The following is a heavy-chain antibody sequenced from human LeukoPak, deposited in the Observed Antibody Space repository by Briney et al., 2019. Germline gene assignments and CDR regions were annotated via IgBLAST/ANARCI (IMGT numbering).Heavy chain of an antibody. J-gene: IGHJ6*02. CDR3: ARDPSYCSSTSCAGPYYYYYYGMDV. D-gene: IGHD2-2*01. V-gene: IGHV1-18*01. Sequence: GASVKVSCKASGYTFTSYGISWVRQAPGQGLEWMGWISAYNGNTNYAQKLQGRVTMTTDTSTSTAYMELRSLRSDDTAVYYCARDPSYCSSTSCAGPYYYYYYGMDVWGQGTTVTVSS. CDR2: ISAYNGNT. CDR1: GYTFTSYG.